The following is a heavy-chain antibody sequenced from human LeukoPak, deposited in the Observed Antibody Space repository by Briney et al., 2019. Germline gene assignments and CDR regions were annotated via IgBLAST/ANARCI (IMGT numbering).Heavy chain of an antibody. D-gene: IGHD6-19*01. CDR2: IWNDGSNK. Sequence: GGSLRLSCVASGFTFSSYGIHWVRQAPGKGLEWVAVIWNDGSNKYYADSVKGRFTISRDNSKNTLYLQMNSLRAEDTAVYYCARLVTTVAGTVDYWGQGTLVTVSS. CDR1: GFTFSSYG. CDR3: ARLVTTVAGTVDY. V-gene: IGHV3-33*01. J-gene: IGHJ4*02.